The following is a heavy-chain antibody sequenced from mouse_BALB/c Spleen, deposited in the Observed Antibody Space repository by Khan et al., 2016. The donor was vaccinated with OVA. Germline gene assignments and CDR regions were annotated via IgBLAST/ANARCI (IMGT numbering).Heavy chain of an antibody. D-gene: IGHD2-14*01. Sequence: EVQLQQSGPELVKPGASVKMSCKASGYTFTSYVIHWVKQKPGQGLEWIGYIYPYNDDTKSNENFKGKATLTSDKSSSTAYMELRSLTSEDSAVYYCARNDRYDVYFDYWGQGTTRTVSS. J-gene: IGHJ2*01. CDR2: IYPYNDDT. CDR3: ARNDRYDVYFDY. V-gene: IGHV1S136*01. CDR1: GYTFTSYV.